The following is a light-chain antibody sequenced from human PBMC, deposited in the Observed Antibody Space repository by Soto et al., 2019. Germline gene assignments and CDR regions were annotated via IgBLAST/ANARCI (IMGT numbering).Light chain of an antibody. Sequence: DIQMTQSPSSLSGSVGDRFTITCRASQTISSWLAWYQQKPGKAPKLLIYKASTLKSGVPSRLRGSGYGTELTITISSMQPDDFETYYCQHYNSYPEAFGHGTKVDI. CDR3: QHYNSYPEA. J-gene: IGKJ1*01. CDR2: KAS. CDR1: QTISSW. V-gene: IGKV1-5*03.